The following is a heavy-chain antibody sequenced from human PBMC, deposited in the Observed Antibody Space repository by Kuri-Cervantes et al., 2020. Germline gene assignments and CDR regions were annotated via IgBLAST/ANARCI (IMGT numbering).Heavy chain of an antibody. CDR1: GGSISSGDYY. V-gene: IGHV4-30-4*01. D-gene: IGHD6-13*01. Sequence: SETLSLTCTVSGGSISSGDYYWSWIRQPPGKGLEWIGYIYYSGSTYYNPSLKSRVTISVDTSKNQFSLKLSSVTAADTAVYYCARTHSTSSSPLDYWGQGTLVTVFS. CDR3: ARTHSTSSSPLDY. CDR2: IYYSGST. J-gene: IGHJ4*02.